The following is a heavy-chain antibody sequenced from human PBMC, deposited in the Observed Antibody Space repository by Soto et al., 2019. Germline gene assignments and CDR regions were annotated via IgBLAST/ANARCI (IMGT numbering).Heavy chain of an antibody. CDR2: ISAYNGDT. CDR3: ARERYRVNNYDYDKDV. J-gene: IGHJ6*03. V-gene: IGHV1-18*01. D-gene: IGHD4-4*01. Sequence: ASVKVSCKASGYTFTNYGISWVRQAPGQGLEWMGWISAYNGDTDYAQKLQGRVTMTTDTSTSTAYMERRSLRSDDTAVYYCARERYRVNNYDYDKDVWGKGTAVTVSS. CDR1: GYTFTNYG.